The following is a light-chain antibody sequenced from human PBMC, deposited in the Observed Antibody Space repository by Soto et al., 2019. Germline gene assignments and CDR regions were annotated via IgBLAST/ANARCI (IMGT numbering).Light chain of an antibody. CDR1: QSISSY. Sequence: DIQMTQSPSSLSASVGDRVTISCRASQSISSYLSWYQQKPGKAPKLLIFAASSLESGVPSRFSGSGSGTDFTLTISCLQSEDFATYYCQQYYSFPRTFGQGTKVEIK. CDR3: QQYYSFPRT. V-gene: IGKV1-39*01. J-gene: IGKJ1*01. CDR2: AAS.